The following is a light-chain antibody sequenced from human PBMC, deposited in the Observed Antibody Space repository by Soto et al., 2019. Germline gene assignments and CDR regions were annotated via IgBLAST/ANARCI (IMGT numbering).Light chain of an antibody. CDR2: GAF. V-gene: IGKV3-15*01. CDR1: QSVSSD. CDR3: QQWRT. J-gene: IGKJ3*01. Sequence: EIVMTQSPATLSMFPGERATLSCRASQSVSSDLGWYQQKPGQAPRLLIHGAFTRATGVPARFSGSGSGTDFTLTISSLEPEDFAVYYCQQWRTFGPGTKVDIK.